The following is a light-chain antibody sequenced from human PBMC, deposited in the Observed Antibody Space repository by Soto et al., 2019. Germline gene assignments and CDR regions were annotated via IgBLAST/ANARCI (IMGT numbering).Light chain of an antibody. J-gene: IGKJ5*01. CDR3: RQHNSYPIT. CDR2: KAS. V-gene: IGKV1-5*03. Sequence: DIQMTQSPSSLSASVGDRVTITCRASQSISSWLAWYQQKPGKAPKLLIYKASTLESGVSSSFSGSGSGTEFTLTISSLQPDDFATYYCRQHNSYPITFGQGTRLEIK. CDR1: QSISSW.